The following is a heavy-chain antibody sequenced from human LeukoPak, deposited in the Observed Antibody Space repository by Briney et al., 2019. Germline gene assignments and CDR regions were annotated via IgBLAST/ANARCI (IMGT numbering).Heavy chain of an antibody. CDR3: ARVGSLSRGRNWFDP. CDR1: GGSISSYY. Sequence: SETLSLTCTVSGGSISSYYWSWIRQPAGKGLEWIGRIDTSGSTNYNPSLKSRVTMSVDTSKNQFSLKLSSVTAADTAVYYCARVGSLSRGRNWFDPWGQGTLVTVSS. D-gene: IGHD6-13*01. CDR2: IDTSGST. J-gene: IGHJ5*02. V-gene: IGHV4-4*07.